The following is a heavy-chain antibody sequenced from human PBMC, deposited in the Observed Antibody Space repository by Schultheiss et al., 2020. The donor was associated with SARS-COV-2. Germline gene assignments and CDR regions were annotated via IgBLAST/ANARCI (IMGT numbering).Heavy chain of an antibody. D-gene: IGHD2/OR15-2a*01. CDR1: GFTFSSYE. CDR2: ISSSSTI. V-gene: IGHV3-69-1*01. J-gene: IGHJ4*02. CDR3: AKDMGSNSFDY. Sequence: GGSLRLSCAASGFTFSSYEMNWVRQAPGKGLEWVSSISSSSTIYYADSVKGRFTISRDNAKNSLYLQMNSLRAEDTALYYCAKDMGSNSFDYWGQGTLVTVSS.